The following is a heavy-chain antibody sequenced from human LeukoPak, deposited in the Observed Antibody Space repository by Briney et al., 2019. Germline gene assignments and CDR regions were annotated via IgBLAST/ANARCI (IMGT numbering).Heavy chain of an antibody. J-gene: IGHJ4*02. CDR2: INANSGGT. CDR1: GYTFTGYY. D-gene: IGHD3-22*01. Sequence: ASVKVSCKASGYTFTGYYIRWVRQAPGQGLEWMGWINANSGGTKYAQKFQGRVTMTRDTSTSTAYMELSRLRSDDTAVYYCARESPYDLLEYYYDSSGYYNFDYWGQGTLVSVCS. CDR3: ARESPYDLLEYYYDSSGYYNFDY. V-gene: IGHV1-2*02.